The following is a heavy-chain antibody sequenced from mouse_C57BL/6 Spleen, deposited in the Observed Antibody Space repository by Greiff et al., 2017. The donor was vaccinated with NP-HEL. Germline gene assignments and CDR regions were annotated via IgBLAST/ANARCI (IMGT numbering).Heavy chain of an antibody. D-gene: IGHD1-1*01. CDR1: GYAFSSYW. V-gene: IGHV1-80*01. Sequence: VQLQQSGAELVKPGASVKISCKASGYAFSSYWMNWVKQRPGKGLEWIGQIYPGDGDTNYNGKFKGKATLTADKSSSTAYMQLSSLTSEDSAVYFCARLVTTVVPPWYFDVWGTGTTVTVSS. CDR3: ARLVTTVVPPWYFDV. J-gene: IGHJ1*03. CDR2: IYPGDGDT.